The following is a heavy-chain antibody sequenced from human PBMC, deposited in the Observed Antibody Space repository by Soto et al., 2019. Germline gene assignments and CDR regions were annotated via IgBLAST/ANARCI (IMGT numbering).Heavy chain of an antibody. Sequence: GGSLRLSCAASGFTVSSTYLTWVRQAPGKGLEWVAILYTGTDTVYADSVKGRFTISRDNSKNTLYLQMNSLRAEDTAVYYCAKDWSIAAAGPNWFDPWGQGTLVTVSS. V-gene: IGHV3-53*01. CDR2: LYTGTDT. D-gene: IGHD6-13*01. J-gene: IGHJ5*02. CDR1: GFTVSSTY. CDR3: AKDWSIAAAGPNWFDP.